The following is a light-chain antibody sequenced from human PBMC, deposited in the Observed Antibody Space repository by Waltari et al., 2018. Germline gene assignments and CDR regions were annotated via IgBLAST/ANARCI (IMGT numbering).Light chain of an antibody. J-gene: IGKJ2*01. V-gene: IGKV1-5*03. CDR2: QAS. CDR3: QQYNTYV. CDR1: QGIATW. Sequence: QLTQSPSTLSASVGDRVTIICRASQGIATWLAWYQQKPGKAPKVLIYQASTLESGVPARFSGSGSGTEFTLTISSLQPDDSATYYCQQYNTYVFGPGTKLEIK.